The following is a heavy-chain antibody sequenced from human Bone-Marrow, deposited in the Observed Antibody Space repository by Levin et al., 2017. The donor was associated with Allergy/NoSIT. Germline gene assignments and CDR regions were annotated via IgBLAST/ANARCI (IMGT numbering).Heavy chain of an antibody. CDR2: ISHSVST. Sequence: PGGSLRLSCNVSDDSIKTSFWSWIRQSPGKGLEWLGYISHSVSTNYNPSLKSRVTISLDTSKNHISLRLISVTAADAAIYYCARDKSGNYFSFESWGEGTLVAVSS. CDR3: ARDKSGNYFSFES. V-gene: IGHV4-59*01. D-gene: IGHD1-26*01. J-gene: IGHJ4*02. CDR1: DDSIKTSF.